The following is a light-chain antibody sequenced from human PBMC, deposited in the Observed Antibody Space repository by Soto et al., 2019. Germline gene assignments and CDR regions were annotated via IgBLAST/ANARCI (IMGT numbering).Light chain of an antibody. Sequence: QSALTQPHSASGTPGQRVTISCSGSSSNIGTSSVHWFQKLPGTAPKLLISTTNQRPSGVPERFSGSKSGTSASLAISGLQSEDEADYYCSSYTSSFKLAVFGSGTKVTVL. CDR1: SSNIGTSS. J-gene: IGLJ1*01. V-gene: IGLV1-44*01. CDR3: SSYTSSFKLAV. CDR2: TTN.